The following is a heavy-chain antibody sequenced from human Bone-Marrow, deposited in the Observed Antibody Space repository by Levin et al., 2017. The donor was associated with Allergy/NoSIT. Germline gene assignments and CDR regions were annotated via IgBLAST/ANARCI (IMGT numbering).Heavy chain of an antibody. CDR3: ATPPQWLVTNFGY. J-gene: IGHJ4*02. CDR2: ISGSGGST. V-gene: IGHV3-23*01. Sequence: GESLKISCAASGFTFSSYAMSWVRQAPGKGLEWVSAISGSGGSTYYADSVKGRFTISRDNSKNTLYLQMNSLRAEDTAVYYCATPPQWLVTNFGYWGQGTLVTVSS. CDR1: GFTFSSYA. D-gene: IGHD6-19*01.